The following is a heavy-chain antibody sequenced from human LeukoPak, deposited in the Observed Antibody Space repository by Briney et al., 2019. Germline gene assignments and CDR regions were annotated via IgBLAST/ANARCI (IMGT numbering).Heavy chain of an antibody. CDR3: ARKEGGQLVNTRRWFDP. D-gene: IGHD6-13*01. CDR2: IYYSGST. V-gene: IGHV4-39*07. J-gene: IGHJ5*02. Sequence: SETLSLTCTVSGGSISSSSYYWGWTRQPPGKGLEWIGSIYYSGSTYYNPSLKSRVTISVDTSKNQFSLKLRPVTAADTAVYYCARKEGGQLVNTRRWFDPWGQGTLVTVSS. CDR1: GGSISSSSYY.